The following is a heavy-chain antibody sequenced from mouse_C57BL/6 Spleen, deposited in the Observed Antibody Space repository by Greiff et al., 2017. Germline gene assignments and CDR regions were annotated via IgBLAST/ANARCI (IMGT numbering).Heavy chain of an antibody. D-gene: IGHD1-1*01. J-gene: IGHJ4*01. Sequence: EVQLQQSGPELVKPGASVKMSCKASGYTFTDYNMHWVKQSHGKSLEWIEYINPNNGGTSYNQKFKGKATLTVNTSSSTAYMELRSLTSEDSAVYYCARTLDYYGSSYYAMDYWGQGTSVTVSS. CDR3: ARTLDYYGSSYYAMDY. V-gene: IGHV1-22*01. CDR1: GYTFTDYN. CDR2: INPNNGGT.